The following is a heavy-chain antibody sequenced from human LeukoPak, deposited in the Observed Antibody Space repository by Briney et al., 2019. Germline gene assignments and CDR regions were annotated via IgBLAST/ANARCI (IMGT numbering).Heavy chain of an antibody. CDR1: GFTFGSYG. D-gene: IGHD5-12*01. CDR3: AKDSWATPGY. V-gene: IGHV3-30*18. Sequence: GGSLRLSCAASGFTFGSYGMHWVRQAPGKGLEWVAVISYDGSNKYYADSVKGRFTISRDNSKNTLYLQMNSLRAEDTAVYYCAKDSWATPGYWGQGTLVTVSS. J-gene: IGHJ4*02. CDR2: ISYDGSNK.